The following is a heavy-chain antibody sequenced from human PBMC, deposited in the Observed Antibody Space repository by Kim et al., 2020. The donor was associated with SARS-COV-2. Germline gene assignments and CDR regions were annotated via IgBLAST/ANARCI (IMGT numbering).Heavy chain of an antibody. Sequence: SRTSYADSVKGRITISRDNAKNTLYLQMNSLRAEDTAVYYCARDPMVRESYWGQGTLVTVSS. J-gene: IGHJ4*02. V-gene: IGHV3-74*01. CDR2: SRT. D-gene: IGHD3-10*01. CDR3: ARDPMVRESY.